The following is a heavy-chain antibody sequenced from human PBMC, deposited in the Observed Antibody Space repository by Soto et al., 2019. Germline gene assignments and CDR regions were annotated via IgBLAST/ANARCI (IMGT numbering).Heavy chain of an antibody. CDR3: AKGGWNYWFDP. V-gene: IGHV3-53*01. Sequence: PGGSLRLSCAASGFTVSSNFMSWVRQAPGKGLEWVSVIYGGGSTYYADSVKGRFTISRDNSKNTVYLQMSSLRVEDTAIYYCAKGGWNYWFDPWGQGTLVTGS. D-gene: IGHD1-7*01. J-gene: IGHJ5*02. CDR1: GFTVSSNF. CDR2: IYGGGST.